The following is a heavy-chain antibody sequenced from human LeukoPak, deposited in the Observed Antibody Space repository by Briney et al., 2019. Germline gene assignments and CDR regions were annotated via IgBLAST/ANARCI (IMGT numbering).Heavy chain of an antibody. V-gene: IGHV4-34*01. Sequence: PSETLSLTCAVYGGSFSGYYWNWIRQPPGKGLEWIGEINHSGSTNYNPSLKSRVTISVDTSKNQFSLKLSSVTAADTAVYYCARGGNYYGSGSYYNGWFDPWGQGTLVTVSS. J-gene: IGHJ5*02. CDR1: GGSFSGYY. D-gene: IGHD3-10*01. CDR3: ARGGNYYGSGSYYNGWFDP. CDR2: INHSGST.